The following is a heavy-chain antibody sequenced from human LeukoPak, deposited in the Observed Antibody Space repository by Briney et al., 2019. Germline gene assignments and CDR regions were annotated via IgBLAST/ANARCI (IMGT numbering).Heavy chain of an antibody. CDR1: GFTFSRYW. D-gene: IGHD2-15*01. CDR3: ARVDCSGGSCYFDY. Sequence: GRSLRLTCAASGFTFSRYWMHWVRQTPGKGLVWVSRINSDGSSTRYADSVKGRFTISRDNAKNTLDLQMSSLRAEDTAVYYCARVDCSGGSCYFDYWGQGTLVTVSS. V-gene: IGHV3-74*01. CDR2: INSDGSST. J-gene: IGHJ4*02.